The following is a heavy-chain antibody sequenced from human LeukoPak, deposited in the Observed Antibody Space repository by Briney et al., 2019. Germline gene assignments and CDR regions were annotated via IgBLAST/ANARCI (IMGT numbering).Heavy chain of an antibody. CDR2: IYTSGST. Sequence: PETLSLTCTVSGGSISSYYWSWIRQPPGKGLEWIGYIYTSGSTNYNPSLKSRVTISVDTSKNQFSLKLSSVTAADTAVYYCARGYSSGYVTYYYYMDVWGKGTTVTISS. CDR3: ARGYSSGYVTYYYYMDV. CDR1: GGSISSYY. D-gene: IGHD6-19*01. V-gene: IGHV4-4*08. J-gene: IGHJ6*03.